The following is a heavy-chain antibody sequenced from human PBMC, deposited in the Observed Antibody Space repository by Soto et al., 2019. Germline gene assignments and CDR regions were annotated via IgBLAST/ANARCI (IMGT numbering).Heavy chain of an antibody. D-gene: IGHD3-16*02. V-gene: IGHV1-18*01. Sequence: GASGKESCYGSGYTFSNSGFSWGRQAPGQGLERMGWISAYKGNTNYAQKLQGRVTMTTDSSTSTAYMELRSLRSDDTAVYYCARDRIYDYIWGSYRLYSFGFRGQVNLVTASS. CDR2: ISAYKGNT. CDR3: ARDRIYDYIWGSYRLYSFGF. CDR1: GYTFSNSG. J-gene: IGHJ4*03.